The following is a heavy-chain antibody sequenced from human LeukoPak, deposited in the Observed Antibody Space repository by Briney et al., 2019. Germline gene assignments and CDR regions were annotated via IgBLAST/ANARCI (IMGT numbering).Heavy chain of an antibody. CDR1: GGSISSGSYY. CDR3: ARPYLADAFDI. V-gene: IGHV4-61*02. Sequence: SQTLSLTCTVSGGSISSGSYYWSWIRQPAGKGLEWIGRIYTSGSTNYNPSLKSRVTMSVDTSKNQFSLKLSSVTAADTAVYYCARPYLADAFDIWGQGTMVTVSS. D-gene: IGHD2-8*01. J-gene: IGHJ3*02. CDR2: IYTSGST.